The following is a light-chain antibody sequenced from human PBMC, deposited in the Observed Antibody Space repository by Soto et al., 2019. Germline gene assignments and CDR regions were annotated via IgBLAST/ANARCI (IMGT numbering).Light chain of an antibody. CDR1: SSDVGGCNY. CDR2: DVS. V-gene: IGLV2-11*01. CDR3: CSYAGRYIWV. Sequence: QSALTQPRSVSGSPGQSVTISCTGASSDVGGCNYVSWYQQHPGKAPKVMIYDVSERPSGVPDRFSGSRSGNTASLTISGLQAEDEADYYCCSYAGRYIWVFGGGTKLTVL. J-gene: IGLJ3*02.